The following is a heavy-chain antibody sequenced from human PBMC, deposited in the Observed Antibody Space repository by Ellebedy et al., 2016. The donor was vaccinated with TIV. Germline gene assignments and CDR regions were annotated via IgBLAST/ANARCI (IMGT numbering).Heavy chain of an antibody. Sequence: SETLSLTCAVYGGSFSGYYWSWIRQPPGKGLEWIGEINHSGSTNNNPSLESRVTISVDTSSNQFSLRLSSVTAADTSVYYCARTHVGATSAFDIWGQGTLVTVST. CDR2: INHSGST. D-gene: IGHD1-26*01. J-gene: IGHJ3*02. CDR3: ARTHVGATSAFDI. CDR1: GGSFSGYY. V-gene: IGHV4-34*01.